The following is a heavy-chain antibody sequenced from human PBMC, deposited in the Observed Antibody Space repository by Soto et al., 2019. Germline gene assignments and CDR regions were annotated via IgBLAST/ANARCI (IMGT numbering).Heavy chain of an antibody. J-gene: IGHJ3*02. CDR2: IIPIFGTA. V-gene: IGHV1-69*12. D-gene: IGHD2-2*01. CDR3: ARDETWLVVLVPAAKDAFDI. CDR1: GGTFSSYA. Sequence: QVQLVQSGAEVKKPGSSVKVSCKASGGTFSSYAISWVRQAPGQGLEWMGGIIPIFGTANYAQKFQGRVTITADESTSTAYMELSSLRSEDTAVYYCARDETWLVVLVPAAKDAFDIWGQGTMVTVSS.